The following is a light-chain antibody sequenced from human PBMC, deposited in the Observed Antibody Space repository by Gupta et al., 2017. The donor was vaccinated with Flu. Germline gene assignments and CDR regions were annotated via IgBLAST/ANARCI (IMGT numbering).Light chain of an antibody. J-gene: IGKJ4*01. CDR3: QQRSDWLT. CDR1: QSVGSF. CDR2: DAA. V-gene: IGKV3-11*01. Sequence: FPATLSLSPGERATLSCRASQSVGSFLARYPQKPGQAPRLLIFDAANRATGIPARFSDSGSGTDFTLTLSILEPEDFAVYYCQQRSDWLTFGGGTNIEIK.